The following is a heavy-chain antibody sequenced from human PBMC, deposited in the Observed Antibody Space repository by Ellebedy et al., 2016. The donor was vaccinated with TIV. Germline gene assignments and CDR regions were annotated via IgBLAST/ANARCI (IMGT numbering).Heavy chain of an antibody. V-gene: IGHV3-7*03. Sequence: GGSLRPSCAASGFTFSNYWMKWVRKSPGKGLEWVANIKQDGSEKYYVDSVKGRFTISRDNAKNSLFLQMNSLRVEDTAVYFCARGGYGRPFDCWGQGTLVTVSS. CDR1: GFTFSNYW. CDR2: IKQDGSEK. D-gene: IGHD5-12*01. J-gene: IGHJ4*02. CDR3: ARGGYGRPFDC.